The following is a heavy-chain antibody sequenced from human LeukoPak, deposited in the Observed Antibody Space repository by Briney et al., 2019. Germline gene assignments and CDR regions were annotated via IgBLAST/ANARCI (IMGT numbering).Heavy chain of an antibody. CDR2: ILYSGST. Sequence: SETLSLTWTVSGXSISSYSWSWIRQPPGKGLEWIGYILYSGSTNYNPSLKSRVTISLDTSKNQFSLKLNSVTAADTAVYYCARAGGIRGSALDLDYWGQGTLVTVSS. CDR1: GXSISSYS. V-gene: IGHV4-59*01. D-gene: IGHD3-10*01. CDR3: ARAGGIRGSALDLDY. J-gene: IGHJ4*02.